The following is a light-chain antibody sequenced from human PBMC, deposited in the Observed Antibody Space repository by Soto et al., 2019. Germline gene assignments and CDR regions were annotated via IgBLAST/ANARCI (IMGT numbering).Light chain of an antibody. Sequence: QLVLTQPPSAYGTPGQRVTISCSGSSSNIGSNTVNWYQQLPGTAPKLLIYSNNQRPSGVPDRFSGSKSGTSASLAISGLQSEDEADYYCAAWDGGLNGYVFGTGTKVTVL. CDR1: SSNIGSNT. V-gene: IGLV1-44*01. CDR3: AAWDGGLNGYV. CDR2: SNN. J-gene: IGLJ1*01.